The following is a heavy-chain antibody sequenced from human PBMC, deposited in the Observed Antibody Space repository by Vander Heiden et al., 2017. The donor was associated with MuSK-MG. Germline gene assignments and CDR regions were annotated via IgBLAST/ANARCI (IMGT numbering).Heavy chain of an antibody. CDR1: GFTFGSYA. D-gene: IGHD3-10*01. J-gene: IGHJ4*02. CDR3: AKEWRHDSGSYCDY. Sequence: EVQLLESGGGWVQPGGSLRPSCAASGFTFGSYAMSWVRQAPGKGLEWVSAISGSGGSTYYADSVKGRFTISRDNSKNTLYLQMNSLRAEDTAVYYCAKEWRHDSGSYCDYWGQGTLVTVSS. V-gene: IGHV3-23*01. CDR2: ISGSGGST.